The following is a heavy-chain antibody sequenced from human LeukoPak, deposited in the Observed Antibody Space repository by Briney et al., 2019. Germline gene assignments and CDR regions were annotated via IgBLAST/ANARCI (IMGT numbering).Heavy chain of an antibody. CDR3: ARDDLGYSYGSDGMDV. CDR2: IIPILGIA. D-gene: IGHD5-18*01. CDR1: GGTFSSYA. Sequence: ASVKVSCKASGGTFSSYAISWVRQAPGQGLEWMGRIIPILGIANYAQKFQGRVTITADKSTSTAYMELSSLRSEDTAVYYCARDDLGYSYGSDGMDVWGQGTTVTVSS. V-gene: IGHV1-69*04. J-gene: IGHJ6*02.